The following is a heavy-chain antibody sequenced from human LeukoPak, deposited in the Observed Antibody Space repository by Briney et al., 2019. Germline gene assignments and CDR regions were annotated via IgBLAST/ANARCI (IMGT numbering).Heavy chain of an antibody. D-gene: IGHD1-26*01. Sequence: GESLKISCKGSGYSFNNYWIGWVRQMPGEGLEWMGIIYPGDSDTRYSPSFQGQVTISADKSISTAYLQWSSLKASDTAMYSCASPSNSASLDSFDIWGQGTMVSVSS. CDR3: ASPSNSASLDSFDI. J-gene: IGHJ3*02. V-gene: IGHV5-51*01. CDR2: IYPGDSDT. CDR1: GYSFNNYW.